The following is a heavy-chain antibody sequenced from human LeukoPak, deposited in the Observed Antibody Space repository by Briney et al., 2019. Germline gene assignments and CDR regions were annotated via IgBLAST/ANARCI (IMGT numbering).Heavy chain of an antibody. D-gene: IGHD3-9*01. CDR1: GFTFSSYS. CDR3: ASAGRYFDWSRPYYFDY. CDR2: ISSSSSTI. Sequence: PGGSLRLSCAASGFTFSSYSMNWVRQAPGKGLEWVSYISSSSSTIYYADSVKGRFTISRDNAKNSLYLQMNSLRAEDTAVYYCASAGRYFDWSRPYYFDYWGQGTLVTVSS. J-gene: IGHJ4*02. V-gene: IGHV3-48*04.